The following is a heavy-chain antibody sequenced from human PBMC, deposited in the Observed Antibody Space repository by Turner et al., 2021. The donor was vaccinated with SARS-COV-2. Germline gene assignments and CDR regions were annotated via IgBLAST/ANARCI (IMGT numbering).Heavy chain of an antibody. D-gene: IGHD3-10*01. J-gene: IGHJ4*02. CDR2: ISYSGIP. V-gene: IGHV4-59*01. CDR3: ARDPSGTFPRGLFDS. CDR1: GDSINSYY. Sequence: QVQLQESGPGLVKPSETLSLTCTVSGDSINSYYWNWIRQSPEKGLEWIGYISYSGIPNYNPYLRSRIAISLDKSKKQFSLRLSSVTAADTAVYFCARDPSGTFPRGLFDSWGQGALVNVSS.